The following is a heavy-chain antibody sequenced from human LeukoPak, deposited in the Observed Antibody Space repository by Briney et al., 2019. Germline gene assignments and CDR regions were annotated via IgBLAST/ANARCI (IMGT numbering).Heavy chain of an antibody. CDR1: GDSISSGDYY. V-gene: IGHV4-61*02. CDR3: ARGPYSYDSSGAFDI. CDR2: ISRSGST. J-gene: IGHJ3*02. Sequence: SVTLSLTCTVSGDSISSGDYYWSWIRQPAGKGLEWIGRISRSGSTNYNPSLKSRVTISVDTSKNQFSLKLSSVTAADTAVYFCARGPYSYDSSGAFDIWGQGTMVTVSS. D-gene: IGHD3-22*01.